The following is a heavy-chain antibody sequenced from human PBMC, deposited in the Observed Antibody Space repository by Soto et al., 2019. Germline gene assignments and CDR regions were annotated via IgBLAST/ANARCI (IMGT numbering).Heavy chain of an antibody. V-gene: IGHV4-34*01. CDR3: AKTRPGRGNGGARGDYVMDV. CDR2: INHSGTT. J-gene: IGHJ6*04. CDR1: GGSLTGNY. Sequence: SETLSLTCAVYGGSLTGNYWTWVRQPPQKGLEWIGEINHSGTTNLNPSLKSRVTISLDMSKNQFSLKMTSVTAADTAVYYCAKTRPGRGNGGARGDYVMDVWGKGTTVTVPS. D-gene: IGHD3-10*01.